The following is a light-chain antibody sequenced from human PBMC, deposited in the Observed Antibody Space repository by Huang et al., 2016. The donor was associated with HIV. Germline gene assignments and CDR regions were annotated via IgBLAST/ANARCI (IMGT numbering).Light chain of an antibody. CDR3: QQFGSSPPYS. J-gene: IGKJ2*03. V-gene: IGKV3-20*01. Sequence: EILLTQSPDTLSLSPGERATLSCRASQMVNNNYLAWYQQKTGQAPRLLIYRASTRATGIQDRFSGSGSGTDFTLTSSRQEPDDFAVYYCQQFGSSPPYSFGQGTKLEIK. CDR1: QMVNNNY. CDR2: RAS.